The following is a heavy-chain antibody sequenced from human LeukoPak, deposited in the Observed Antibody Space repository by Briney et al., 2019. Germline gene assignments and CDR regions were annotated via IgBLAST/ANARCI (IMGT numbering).Heavy chain of an antibody. J-gene: IGHJ3*02. Sequence: GGSLRLSCAASGFTFDDYAMHWVRQAPGKGLEWVSGISWNSGSIGYADSVKGRFTISRDNAKNSLYLQMNSLRAEDTAVYYCARDRGEEGAFDIWGQGTMVTVSS. CDR1: GFTFDDYA. CDR3: ARDRGEEGAFDI. V-gene: IGHV3-9*01. CDR2: ISWNSGSI. D-gene: IGHD3-10*01.